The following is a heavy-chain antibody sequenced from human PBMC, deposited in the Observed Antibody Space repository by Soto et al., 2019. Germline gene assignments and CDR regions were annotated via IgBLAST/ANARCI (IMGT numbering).Heavy chain of an antibody. J-gene: IGHJ4*02. Sequence: PSETLSLTCTVSGGSITSSSYYWGWIRQPPGQGLEWIGGFYYSGRSYYNPSLKSRVTISVDTSKNQFSLTPNSVTAADAAVYCCARQRTTVVIKAYFDHWGRGTLVTVSS. V-gene: IGHV4-39*01. CDR3: ARQRTTVVIKAYFDH. CDR2: FYYSGRS. D-gene: IGHD4-17*01. CDR1: GGSITSSSYY.